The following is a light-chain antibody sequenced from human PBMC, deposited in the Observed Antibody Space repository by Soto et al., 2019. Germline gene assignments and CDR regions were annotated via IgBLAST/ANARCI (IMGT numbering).Light chain of an antibody. Sequence: DIEVTQSPSSLSASVGDRVTITCQASQDISNYLNWYQQKTGRAPKLLIYDASNLESEVSSRFSGSRSGTDFSLTINSLQPDDFATYYCQQYDDFPLTFGQGTRLEIK. CDR3: QQYDDFPLT. CDR1: QDISNY. J-gene: IGKJ5*01. CDR2: DAS. V-gene: IGKV1-33*01.